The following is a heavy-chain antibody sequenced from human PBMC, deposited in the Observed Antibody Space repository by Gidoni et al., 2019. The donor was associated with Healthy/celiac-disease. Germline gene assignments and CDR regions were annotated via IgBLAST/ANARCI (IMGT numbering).Heavy chain of an antibody. Sequence: QVQLVESGGGVVQPGRSLRLSCAASGFTFSSYGMPWVRPAPGKGLEWVAVISYDRSNKYNADSVKGRFTISRDNSKNTLYLQMNSLRAEDTAVYYCAKSGGDLDWAAKQLWLRYYYYYGMDVWGQGTTVTVSS. J-gene: IGHJ6*02. V-gene: IGHV3-30*18. CDR1: GFTFSSYG. CDR2: ISYDRSNK. D-gene: IGHD5-18*01. CDR3: AKSGGDLDWAAKQLWLRYYYYYGMDV.